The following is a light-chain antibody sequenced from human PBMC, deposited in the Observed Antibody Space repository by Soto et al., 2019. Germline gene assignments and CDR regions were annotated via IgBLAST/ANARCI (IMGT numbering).Light chain of an antibody. CDR2: GAS. J-gene: IGKJ1*01. Sequence: EIVLTQSPGTLSLSPGERATLSCRASQRVSSNFLAWYQQRAGQAPRLLIHGASTRATGVPDRFSGTESGTDFTLTISRLEPEDFAVYYCQQYGSLPGFGQGTKVEIK. V-gene: IGKV3-20*01. CDR3: QQYGSLPG. CDR1: QRVSSNF.